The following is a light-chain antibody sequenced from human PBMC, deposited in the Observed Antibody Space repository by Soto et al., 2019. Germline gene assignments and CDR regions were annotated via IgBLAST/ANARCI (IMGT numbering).Light chain of an antibody. CDR3: SSYTSSTIPVV. J-gene: IGLJ2*01. Sequence: QSALTQPASVSGSPGQSITISCTGTSSDVGGYNHVSWYQQHPGKAPKVMIYDVTNRPSGVSNRFSGSKSGNTASLTISGLQAEDEADYYCSSYTSSTIPVVFGGGTKVTVL. V-gene: IGLV2-14*03. CDR2: DVT. CDR1: SSDVGGYNH.